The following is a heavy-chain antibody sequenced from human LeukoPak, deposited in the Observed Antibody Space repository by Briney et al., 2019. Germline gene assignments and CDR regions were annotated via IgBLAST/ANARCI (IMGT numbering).Heavy chain of an antibody. V-gene: IGHV4-59*01. Sequence: SETLSLTCTVSVDSISGYYWSWIRQPPGKGLEWIGYMYYSGNTNYNPSLKSRLTTSLDTSKNQFSVKLSSVTAADTAVYYCARRKYYFDYWGQGNLVTGSS. CDR3: ARRKYYFDY. CDR1: VDSISGYY. CDR2: MYYSGNT. J-gene: IGHJ4*02.